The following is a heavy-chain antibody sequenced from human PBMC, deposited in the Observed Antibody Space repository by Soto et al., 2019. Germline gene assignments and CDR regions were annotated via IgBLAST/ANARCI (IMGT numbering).Heavy chain of an antibody. J-gene: IGHJ5*02. CDR1: GYTFTSYA. CDR3: ARGGGQLAEFDP. CDR2: INAGNGNT. D-gene: IGHD6-13*01. Sequence: QVQLVQSGAEEKKPGASVKVSCKASGYTFTSYAMHWVRQAPGQRLEWMGWINAGNGNTKYSQKFQGRVTITRDTSASTAYMELSSLRSEDTAVYYCARGGGQLAEFDPWGQGTLVTVSS. V-gene: IGHV1-3*05.